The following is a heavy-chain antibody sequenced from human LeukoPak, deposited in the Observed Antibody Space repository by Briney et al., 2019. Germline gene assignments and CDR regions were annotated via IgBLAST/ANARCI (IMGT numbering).Heavy chain of an antibody. J-gene: IGHJ4*02. V-gene: IGHV4-4*02. CDR2: IYYSGST. CDR1: GASIGSSNW. CDR3: ARITGFGESPDY. Sequence: SETLSLTCAVSGASIGSSNWWSWVRQPPGKGLEWIGSIYYSGSTYYKPSLKSRVIISVDTSKNQFTLKLNSVTAADTAVYYCARITGFGESPDYWGQGTLVTVSS. D-gene: IGHD3-10*01.